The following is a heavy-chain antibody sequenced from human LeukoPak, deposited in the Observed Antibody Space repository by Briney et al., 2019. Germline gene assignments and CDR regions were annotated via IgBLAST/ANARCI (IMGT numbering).Heavy chain of an antibody. CDR3: ARGVGAAAGLPPFDY. CDR1: GGSFSGYY. D-gene: IGHD6-13*01. CDR2: IKHSGST. J-gene: IGHJ4*02. Sequence: SEALSLTCAVYGGSFSGYYWSWIRQPPGKGLEWIGEIKHSGSTNYNPSLKSRVTISVDTSKKQFSLKLSSVTAADTAVYYCARGVGAAAGLPPFDYWGQGTLVTVSS. V-gene: IGHV4-34*01.